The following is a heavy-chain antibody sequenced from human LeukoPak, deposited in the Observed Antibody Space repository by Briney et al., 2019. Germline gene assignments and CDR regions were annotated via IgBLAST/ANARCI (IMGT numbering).Heavy chain of an antibody. V-gene: IGHV3-23*01. J-gene: IGHJ4*02. Sequence: GGSLRLSCAASGFTFSTYAMNWVRQAPGKGLEWVSTISGSGGSTYYADSVKGRFTISRDNSKNTLYLQMNSLRAEDTAVYYCAREGGYYYDSSGIPLNYWGQGTLVTVSS. D-gene: IGHD3-22*01. CDR1: GFTFSTYA. CDR2: ISGSGGST. CDR3: AREGGYYYDSSGIPLNY.